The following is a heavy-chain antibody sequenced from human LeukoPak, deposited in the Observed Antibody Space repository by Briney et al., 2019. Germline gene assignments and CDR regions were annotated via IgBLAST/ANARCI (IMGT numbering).Heavy chain of an antibody. V-gene: IGHV3-21*04. CDR3: ARDERLLSFLK. D-gene: IGHD3-3*01. CDR1: GFTFSRYS. Sequence: PGGSLRLSCAASGFTFSRYSMNWVRQAPGKGLEWVSSISGSSSYIYYADSLKGRFTISRDNSKNTLYLQMNSLRAEDTAIYYCARDERLLSFLKWGQGTLVTVSS. CDR2: ISGSSSYI. J-gene: IGHJ4*02.